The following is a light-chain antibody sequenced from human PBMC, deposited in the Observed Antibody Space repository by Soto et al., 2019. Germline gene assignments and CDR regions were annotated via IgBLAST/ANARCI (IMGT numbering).Light chain of an antibody. V-gene: IGKV3-11*01. CDR1: QSVSSF. CDR3: QQRSNWPIT. CDR2: DAS. Sequence: VMTQSPATLSVSTGETATLSCRASQSVSSFLAWYQQKPGQAPRLLIYDASSRATGIPARFTGSGSGTDFTLTISSLEPEDFAVYYCQQRSNWPITFGQGTRLEIK. J-gene: IGKJ5*01.